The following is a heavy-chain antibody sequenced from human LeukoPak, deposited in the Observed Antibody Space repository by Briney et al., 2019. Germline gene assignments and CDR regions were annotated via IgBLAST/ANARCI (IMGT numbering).Heavy chain of an antibody. Sequence: PGGSLRLSCAVSGFTFSDYYMSWIRHAPGKGLEWVSYISSSGSTIYYADSVKGRFTISRDNAKNSLYLQMNSLKAEDTAVYYCARAIITMVRGVIPSCMDVWGQGTTVTVSS. CDR1: GFTFSDYY. CDR3: ARAIITMVRGVIPSCMDV. D-gene: IGHD3-10*01. V-gene: IGHV3-11*01. CDR2: ISSSGSTI. J-gene: IGHJ6*02.